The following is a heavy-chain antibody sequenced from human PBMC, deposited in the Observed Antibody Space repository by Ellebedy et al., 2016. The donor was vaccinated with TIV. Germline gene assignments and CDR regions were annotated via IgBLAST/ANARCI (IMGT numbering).Heavy chain of an antibody. V-gene: IGHV3-74*01. CDR3: STVFEI. CDR1: EFTFTNYW. J-gene: IGHJ3*02. Sequence: PGGSLRLSCAASEFTFTNYWMHWVRQVPGKGLVWVARSDQEGSGTSYADSVKGRFTISRDNAKNTLYLQMNSLRAEDTAVYYCSTVFEIWGQGTVVTVSS. CDR2: SDQEGSGT.